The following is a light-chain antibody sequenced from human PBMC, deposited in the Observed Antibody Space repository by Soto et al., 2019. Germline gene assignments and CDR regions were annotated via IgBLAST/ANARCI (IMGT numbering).Light chain of an antibody. V-gene: IGLV1-44*01. Sequence: LTQPPSASGTPGQRVTISCSGSSSNIGSNTVSWYQHLPRTAPKLLIYSNNQRPSGVPDRFSGSKSGTSASLAISGLQSEDEADYYCAASDETLNGLYVFGTGTKLTVL. CDR3: AASDETLNGLYV. J-gene: IGLJ1*01. CDR1: SSNIGSNT. CDR2: SNN.